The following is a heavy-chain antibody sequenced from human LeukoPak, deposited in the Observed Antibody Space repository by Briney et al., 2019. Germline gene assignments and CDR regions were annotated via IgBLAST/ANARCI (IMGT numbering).Heavy chain of an antibody. CDR2: IYRSGST. CDR1: GGSISSGGYS. D-gene: IGHD1-26*01. Sequence: SETLSLTCAVSGGSISSGGYSWSWIRQPPGKGLEWIGYIYRSGSTYYNPSLKSRVTISVDRSKNQFSLKLSSVTAADTAVYYCARGTTFDYWGQGTLVTVSS. J-gene: IGHJ4*02. V-gene: IGHV4-30-2*01. CDR3: ARGTTFDY.